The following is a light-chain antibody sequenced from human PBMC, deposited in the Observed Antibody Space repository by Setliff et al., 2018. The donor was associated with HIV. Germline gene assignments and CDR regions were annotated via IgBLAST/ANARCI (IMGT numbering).Light chain of an antibody. CDR2: EVT. CDR3: SSYRTNSRVV. CDR1: SSDVGGYDY. V-gene: IGLV2-14*01. J-gene: IGLJ2*01. Sequence: ALTQPASVSGSPGQLITISCTGTSSDVGGYDYVSWYQQHPGKAPKLIIYEVTYRPSGVSNRFSGFKSGNTASLTISGLQAEDEADYYRSSYRTNSRVVFGGGTKVTVL.